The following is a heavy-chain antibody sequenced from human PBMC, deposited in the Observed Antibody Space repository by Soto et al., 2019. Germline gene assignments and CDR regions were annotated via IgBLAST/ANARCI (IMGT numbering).Heavy chain of an antibody. D-gene: IGHD1-1*01. J-gene: IGHJ1*01. V-gene: IGHV4-31*03. CDR1: GGSISSGGYY. CDR3: ARSTVEHAREYFQH. Sequence: QVQLQESGPGLVKPSQTLSLTCTVSGGSISSGGYYWSWIRQHPGKGLEWIGYIYYSGSTYYNPSLTRRVTISVDTSKTQFSLKLSSVTAADTAVYYCARSTVEHAREYFQHWGQGTLVTVSS. CDR2: IYYSGST.